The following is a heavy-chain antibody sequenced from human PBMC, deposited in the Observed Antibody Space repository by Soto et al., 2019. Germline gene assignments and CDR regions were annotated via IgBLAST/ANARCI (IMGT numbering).Heavy chain of an antibody. D-gene: IGHD4-17*01. CDR1: GGTFSSYT. J-gene: IGHJ2*01. CDR3: AREYDYGARYFDL. V-gene: IGHV1-69*08. Sequence: QVQLVQSGAEVKKPGSSVKVSCKASGGTFSSYTISWVRQAPGQGLEWMGRIIPILGIANYAQKFQGRVTITADKSTGTAYMELSSVRSEDTAVYYCAREYDYGARYFDLWGRGTLVTVSS. CDR2: IIPILGIA.